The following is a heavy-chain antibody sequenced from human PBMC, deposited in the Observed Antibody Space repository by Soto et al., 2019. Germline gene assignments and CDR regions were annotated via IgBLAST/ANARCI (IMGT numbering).Heavy chain of an antibody. CDR2: ISADDGYT. Sequence: QVQLVQSGAEMKKPGASVKVSCKASGYTFSSHGINWVRQAPGQRLEWVGWISADDGYTNYAQNLQDKVIMTTDTSTSTAYMELTSRRSDDTAVYYCARDVFYWGQGTLVTVSS. V-gene: IGHV1-18*01. CDR1: GYTFSSHG. CDR3: ARDVFY. J-gene: IGHJ4*02.